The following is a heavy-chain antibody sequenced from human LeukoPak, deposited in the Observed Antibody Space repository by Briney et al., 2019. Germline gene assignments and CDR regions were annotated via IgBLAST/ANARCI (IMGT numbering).Heavy chain of an antibody. CDR2: IGVTSDST. V-gene: IGHV3-23*01. D-gene: IGHD2-8*01. CDR3: ARDPPVLTY. Sequence: PGGSLRLSCAASGFTFASYSMAWVRQAPGKGLEWVSAIGVTSDSTYYADSVKGRFTISRDSSKSTLYLQMNSLGAEDAAIYYCARDPPVLTYGGQATLATAPS. J-gene: IGHJ4*02. CDR1: GFTFASYS.